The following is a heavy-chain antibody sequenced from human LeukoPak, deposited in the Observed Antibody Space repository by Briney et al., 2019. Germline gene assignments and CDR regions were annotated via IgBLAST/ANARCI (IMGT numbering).Heavy chain of an antibody. CDR1: GFTFSSYS. Sequence: GGSLRLSCAASGFTFSSYSMNWVRQAPGKGLEWVSSISSSSSYIYYADSVKGRFTISRDNAKNSLYLQMNSLGAEDTAVYYCARASVAGEEYYFDYWGQGTLVTVSS. J-gene: IGHJ4*02. CDR3: ARASVAGEEYYFDY. CDR2: ISSSSSYI. D-gene: IGHD6-19*01. V-gene: IGHV3-21*01.